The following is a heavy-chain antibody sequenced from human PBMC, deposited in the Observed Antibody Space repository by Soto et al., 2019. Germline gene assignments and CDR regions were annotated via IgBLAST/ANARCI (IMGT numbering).Heavy chain of an antibody. Sequence: EVQLVESGGGLVQPGGSLRLSCAASGFTFRNYWMHWVRQAPGKGLVWVSRVNSDGDTTYYAESVKGRFTISRDNAKNTLHLQMNSLGAEDTAVYYCASNYAYAEGYYFYGIDVWGQGTTVTVSS. V-gene: IGHV3-74*01. CDR3: ASNYAYAEGYYFYGIDV. J-gene: IGHJ6*02. D-gene: IGHD3-16*01. CDR2: VNSDGDTT. CDR1: GFTFRNYW.